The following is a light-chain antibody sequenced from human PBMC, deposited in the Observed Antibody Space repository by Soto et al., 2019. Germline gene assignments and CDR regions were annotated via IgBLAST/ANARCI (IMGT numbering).Light chain of an antibody. J-gene: IGLJ1*01. Sequence: QSALAQPASVSGSPGQSITISCTGTSSDIGGYNYVSWYQQHPGKAPKLMIYDVSIRPSRVSNRFSGSKSGNTASLTVSGLQAEDEADYYCSSYAGSNNLGVFGTGTKVTVL. CDR3: SSYAGSNNLGV. CDR1: SSDIGGYNY. V-gene: IGLV2-14*03. CDR2: DVS.